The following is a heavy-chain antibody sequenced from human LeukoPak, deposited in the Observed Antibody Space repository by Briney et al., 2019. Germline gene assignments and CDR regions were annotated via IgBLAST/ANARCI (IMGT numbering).Heavy chain of an antibody. Sequence: ASVKVSCKSSGYTFTGYYMHWVRQAPGQGLEWMGWINPNSGGTNYAQKFQGRVTMTRDTSISTAYMELSRLRSDDTAVYYCARGIAARLYNWFDPWGQGTLVTVSS. D-gene: IGHD6-6*01. V-gene: IGHV1-2*02. CDR1: GYTFTGYY. J-gene: IGHJ5*02. CDR3: ARGIAARLYNWFDP. CDR2: INPNSGGT.